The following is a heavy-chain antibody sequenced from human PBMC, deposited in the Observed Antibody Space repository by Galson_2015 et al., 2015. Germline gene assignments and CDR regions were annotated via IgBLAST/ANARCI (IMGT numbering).Heavy chain of an antibody. CDR2: IYPGDSDT. J-gene: IGHJ5*02. V-gene: IGHV5-51*01. Sequence: QSGAEVKKPGESLKISCKGSGYDFSKYWFGWVRQLPGKGLEWMGIIYPGDSDTRYSPSFQGQFTRSADKSISTAYLQWRSLKASDTAMYYCARLMVQGGSCDGCDWFDPWGQGTLVTVSS. D-gene: IGHD3-10*01. CDR3: ARLMVQGGSCDGCDWFDP. CDR1: GYDFSKYW.